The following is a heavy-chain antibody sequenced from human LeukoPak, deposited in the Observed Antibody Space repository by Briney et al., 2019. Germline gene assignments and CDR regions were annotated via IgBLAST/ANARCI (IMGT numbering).Heavy chain of an antibody. Sequence: ASVKVSCKASGYNFIGYYIHWVRQAPGQGLEWMGWINPGNGGISYAQKFQGRVTMTRDTSINTAYMDLNSLTSDDTAVYYCSEGAVHGWFSGGNLDYWGQGTLVTVSS. CDR1: GYNFIGYY. V-gene: IGHV1-2*02. CDR2: INPGNGGI. CDR3: SEGAVHGWFSGGNLDY. J-gene: IGHJ4*02. D-gene: IGHD1-26*01.